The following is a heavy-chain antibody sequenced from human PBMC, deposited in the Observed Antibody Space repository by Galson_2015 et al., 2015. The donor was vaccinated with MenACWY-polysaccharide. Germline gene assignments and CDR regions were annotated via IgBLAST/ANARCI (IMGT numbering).Heavy chain of an antibody. Sequence: SVKVSCKASGYTFSSYGFNWVRQAPGQGPEWMGWISAYNGNTNYAQKLQGRVTMTTDTSTSTAYMELRSLRSDDTAVYYCARGGIVVVPAARSYYYYGMDVWGQGTTVTVSS. D-gene: IGHD2-2*01. V-gene: IGHV1-18*01. CDR1: GYTFSSYG. CDR2: ISAYNGNT. J-gene: IGHJ6*02. CDR3: ARGGIVVVPAARSYYYYGMDV.